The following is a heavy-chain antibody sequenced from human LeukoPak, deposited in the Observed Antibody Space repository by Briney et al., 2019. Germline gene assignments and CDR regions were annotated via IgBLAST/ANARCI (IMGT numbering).Heavy chain of an antibody. CDR3: ARVVGNYLGY. V-gene: IGHV3-53*01. CDR1: GFTVSSIH. Sequence: GGSLRLSCAASGFTVSSIHMVWVRQAPGKGLEWVSVTYTGGNSYYADSVKGRFTISRDNAKNTLYLQMNSLRAEDTAVYYCARVVGNYLGYWGQGTLVTVSS. D-gene: IGHD2-15*01. J-gene: IGHJ4*02. CDR2: TYTGGNS.